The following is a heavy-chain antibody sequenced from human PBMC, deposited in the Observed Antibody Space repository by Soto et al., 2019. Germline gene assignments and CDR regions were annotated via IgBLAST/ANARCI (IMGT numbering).Heavy chain of an antibody. V-gene: IGHV4-34*01. Sequence: SETLSLTCTVSGGSIRSYCWTWIRQPPGEGLEWIGEINHSGSTNYNPSLKSRVTISVDTSRNQFSLKLSSVTAADTAVYYCARGKLGSDYIFWSYRHLPPGALAFWGQGTMVTVSS. CDR1: GGSIRSYC. J-gene: IGHJ3*01. CDR3: ARGKLGSDYIFWSYRHLPPGALAF. CDR2: INHSGST. D-gene: IGHD3-16*02.